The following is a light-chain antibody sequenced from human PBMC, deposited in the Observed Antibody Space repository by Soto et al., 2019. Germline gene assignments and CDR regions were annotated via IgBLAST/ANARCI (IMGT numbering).Light chain of an antibody. CDR1: QGIRND. CDR3: QRYNSNSRT. J-gene: IGKJ1*01. CDR2: AAS. V-gene: IGKV1-6*01. Sequence: AIQMTQSPSSLSASVGDRVTITCRASQGIRNDLGWYQQKSGKAPKLLIYAASSLQSGVPSRFSGSGSGTDFTLTISSLQPDDFATYYCQRYNSNSRTFGQGTKVDIK.